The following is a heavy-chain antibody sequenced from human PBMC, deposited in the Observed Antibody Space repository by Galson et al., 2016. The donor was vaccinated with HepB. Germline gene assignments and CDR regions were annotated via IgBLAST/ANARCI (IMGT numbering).Heavy chain of an antibody. CDR2: IKQDGSKK. D-gene: IGHD6-6*01. CDR1: GFIFSDYW. V-gene: IGHV3-7*01. J-gene: IGHJ5*01. Sequence: SLRLSCAASGFIFSDYWMSWVRQAPGKGLEWVANIKQDGSKKEYVDSVKGRFTISRDNAEKALYLQMSSLTAEDTAVYYCARESIGGFDPWGQGTLGTVSS. CDR3: ARESIGGFDP.